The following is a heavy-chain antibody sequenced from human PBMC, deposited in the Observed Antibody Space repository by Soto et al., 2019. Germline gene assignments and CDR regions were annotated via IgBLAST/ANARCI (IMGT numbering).Heavy chain of an antibody. Sequence: QIQLVQSGAEVKKPGASVKVSCKASGYTFTSYGISWVRQAPGQGLEWMGWISAYNGNRNYAQKVQGRVTMTTDTSTNTADMELRSLRSDDTAVYYCARDQVGATGDDWGQGTLGTVSS. V-gene: IGHV1-18*01. CDR3: ARDQVGATGDD. D-gene: IGHD1-26*01. CDR1: GYTFTSYG. J-gene: IGHJ4*02. CDR2: ISAYNGNR.